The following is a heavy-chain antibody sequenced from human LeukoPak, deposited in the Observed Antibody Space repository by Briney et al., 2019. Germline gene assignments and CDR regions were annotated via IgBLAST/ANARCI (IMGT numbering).Heavy chain of an antibody. V-gene: IGHV4-59*08. CDR1: GGSISSYY. D-gene: IGHD5-18*01. CDR2: LYYGATT. CDR3: ARHGSRYSYDY. J-gene: IGHJ4*02. Sequence: SGTLSLTCTVSGGSISSYYLSWIRQPPGKGLEWVGGLYYGATTNYTPSLKRRVTISLGTSNSQSSLQLISVTGADPAVAYCARHGSRYSYDYWGEGIVVPVSS.